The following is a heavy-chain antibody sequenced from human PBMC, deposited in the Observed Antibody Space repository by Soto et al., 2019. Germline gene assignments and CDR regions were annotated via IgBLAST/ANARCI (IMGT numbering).Heavy chain of an antibody. J-gene: IGHJ5*02. D-gene: IGHD1-1*01. V-gene: IGHV4-59*01. CDR3: AREGRRGWNRHPDWFDP. Sequence: PSETLSLTCTVSGGSISSYYWSWIRQPPGKGLEWIGYIYYSGSTNYNPSLKSRVTISVDTSKNQFSLKLSSVTAADTAVYYCAREGRRGWNRHPDWFDPWGQGTLVTVSS. CDR1: GGSISSYY. CDR2: IYYSGST.